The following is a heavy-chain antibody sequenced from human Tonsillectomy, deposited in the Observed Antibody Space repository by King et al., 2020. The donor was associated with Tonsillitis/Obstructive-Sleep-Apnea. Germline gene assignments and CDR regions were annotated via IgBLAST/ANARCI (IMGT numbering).Heavy chain of an antibody. CDR2: ISSSSSYI. CDR1: GFTFSSYS. CDR3: ARENRQYSSPSYYYYMDV. V-gene: IGHV3-21*01. J-gene: IGHJ6*03. D-gene: IGHD6-13*01. Sequence: VQLVESGGGLVKPGGSLRLSCAASGFTFSSYSMNWVRQAPGKGLEWVSYISSSSSYIYYADSVKGRFTISRDNAKNSLYLQMSSLRAEDTAVYYCARENRQYSSPSYYYYMDVWGKGTTVTVSS.